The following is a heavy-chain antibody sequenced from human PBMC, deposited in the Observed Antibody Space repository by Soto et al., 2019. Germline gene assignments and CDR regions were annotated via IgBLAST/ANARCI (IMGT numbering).Heavy chain of an antibody. CDR3: ASMTPENYYYYYYMDV. J-gene: IGHJ6*03. CDR2: IYSGGST. D-gene: IGHD3-16*01. CDR1: GFTVSSNY. V-gene: IGHV3-66*01. Sequence: PGGSLRLSCAASGFTVSSNYTSWVRQAPGKGLEWVSVIYSGGSTYYADSVKGRFTISRDNSKNTLYLQMNSLRAEDTAVYYCASMTPENYYYYYYMDVWGKGTTVTVSS.